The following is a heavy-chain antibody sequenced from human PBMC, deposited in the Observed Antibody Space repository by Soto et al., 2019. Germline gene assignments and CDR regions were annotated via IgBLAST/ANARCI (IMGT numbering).Heavy chain of an antibody. CDR3: AEDLKGNWFDP. CDR2: ISYDGSNK. Sequence: WGSLRLSCSASGFTFISYGMHWVRQAPGKGLEWVAVISYDGSNKYYADSVKGRFTISRDNSKNTLYLQMNSLRAEDTAVYYCAEDLKGNWFDPWGQGTLVTVSS. V-gene: IGHV3-30*18. CDR1: GFTFISYG. J-gene: IGHJ5*02.